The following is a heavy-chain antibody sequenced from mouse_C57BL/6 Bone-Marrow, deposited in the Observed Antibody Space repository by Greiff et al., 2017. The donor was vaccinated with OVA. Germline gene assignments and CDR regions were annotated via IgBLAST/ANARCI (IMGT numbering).Heavy chain of an antibody. J-gene: IGHJ3*01. V-gene: IGHV5-9-1*02. Sequence: EVKLMESGEGLVKPGGSLKLSCAASGFTFSSYAMSWVRQTPEKRLEWVAYISSGGDYIYYADTVKGRFTISRDNARNTLYLQMSSLKSEDTAMYYCTSDHGRAFAYWGQGTLVTVSA. CDR2: ISSGGDYI. CDR1: GFTFSSYA. D-gene: IGHD1-1*01. CDR3: TSDHGRAFAY.